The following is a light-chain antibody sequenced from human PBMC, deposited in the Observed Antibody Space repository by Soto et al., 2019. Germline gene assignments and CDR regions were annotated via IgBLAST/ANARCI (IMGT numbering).Light chain of an antibody. CDR2: AAS. CDR1: QTISRN. Sequence: DIQMPQSPVSLSASVGDRVTITCRASQTISRNLNWYQQKPGKAPKLLIFAASSLQSGVPLRFSGSGSGTDFTLTISSLQPEDFATYYCQQSYDTPLTFGGGTKVEIK. V-gene: IGKV1-39*01. J-gene: IGKJ4*01. CDR3: QQSYDTPLT.